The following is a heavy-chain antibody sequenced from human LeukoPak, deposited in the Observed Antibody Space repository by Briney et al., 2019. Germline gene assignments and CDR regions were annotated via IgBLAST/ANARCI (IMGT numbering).Heavy chain of an antibody. V-gene: IGHV5-51*01. CDR3: ARHSTGSTWFDY. CDR1: GYSFTNYW. CDR2: IYPGHSDT. J-gene: IGHJ4*02. D-gene: IGHD6-13*01. Sequence: GESLKISCKGSGYSFTNYWVAWVRQMPGKGLEWMGLIYPGHSDTRYSPSFEGQVTISADKSFTTAYLQWSSLKASDTAMYYCARHSTGSTWFDYWGQGTLVTVSS.